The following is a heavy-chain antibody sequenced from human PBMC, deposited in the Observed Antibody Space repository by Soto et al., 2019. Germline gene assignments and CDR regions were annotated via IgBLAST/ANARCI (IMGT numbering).Heavy chain of an antibody. CDR2: IKSKTDGGTT. Sequence: GGSLRLSCAASGFSFSNAWMSWVRQAPGKGLEWVGRIKSKTDGGTTDYAAPVKGRFTISRDNSKNTLYLQMNSLKTEDTAVYYCRLDYFYYGMDVWGQGTTVTVSS. CDR1: GFSFSNAW. CDR3: RLDYFYYGMDV. V-gene: IGHV3-15*01. J-gene: IGHJ6*02.